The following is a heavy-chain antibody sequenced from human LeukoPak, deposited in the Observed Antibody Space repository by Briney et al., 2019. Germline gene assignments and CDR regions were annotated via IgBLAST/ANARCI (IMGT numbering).Heavy chain of an antibody. CDR3: ARHWAETTGPYAFDF. CDR1: GASICSYY. CDR2: IYYSGST. V-gene: IGHV4-59*01. D-gene: IGHD1-14*01. Sequence: PSETLSLTRIVSGASICSYYWSWIRQPPGKGLEWIGYIYYSGSTNYNPSLKSRVTISVDTSKNHFSLKLTSVTAADTAVYYCARHWAETTGPYAFDFWGQGTMVTVSS. J-gene: IGHJ3*01.